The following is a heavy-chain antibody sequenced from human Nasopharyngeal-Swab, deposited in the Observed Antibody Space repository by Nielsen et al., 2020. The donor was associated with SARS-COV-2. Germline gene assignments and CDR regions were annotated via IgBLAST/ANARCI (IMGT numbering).Heavy chain of an antibody. V-gene: IGHV3-74*01. D-gene: IGHD1-26*01. CDR3: TRAGSYRFDY. Sequence: GGSLRLSCAPSGFTFSDYWMHWVRQAPGKGLVWVSRINPAGSTTDYEDSVRGRFTISRDNAKNTLYLQMNSLTVEDSAVYFCTRAGSYRFDYWGQGTLVTVSS. CDR1: GFTFSDYW. CDR2: INPAGSTT. J-gene: IGHJ4*02.